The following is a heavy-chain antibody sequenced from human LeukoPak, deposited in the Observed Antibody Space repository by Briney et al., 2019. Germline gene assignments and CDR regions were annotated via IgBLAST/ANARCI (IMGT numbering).Heavy chain of an antibody. CDR2: FDPEDGET. V-gene: IGHV1-24*01. D-gene: IGHD5-24*01. J-gene: IGHJ5*02. Sequence: ASVKVSCKVSGYTLTELSMHWVRQAPGKGLEWMGGFDPEDGETIYAQKFQGRVTMTEDTSTDTAYMGLSSLRSEDTAVYYCATQTTAYGGGSWFDPWGQGTLVTVSS. CDR3: ATQTTAYGGGSWFDP. CDR1: GYTLTELS.